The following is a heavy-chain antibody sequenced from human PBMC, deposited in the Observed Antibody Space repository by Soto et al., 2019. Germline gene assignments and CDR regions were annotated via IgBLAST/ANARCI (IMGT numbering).Heavy chain of an antibody. CDR3: ASAFYGSGSYSLDY. V-gene: IGHV3-72*01. J-gene: IGHJ4*02. CDR1: GFTFSDHY. D-gene: IGHD3-10*01. CDR2: TRNRANGYTT. Sequence: EVQLVESGGGLVQPGGSLRLSCAASGFTFSDHYMDWVRQAPAKGLEWVGRTRNRANGYTTEYAASVKGRFTISRDDSKNSLYLQMNSLKIEDTAVYYCASAFYGSGSYSLDYWGQGALVTVSS.